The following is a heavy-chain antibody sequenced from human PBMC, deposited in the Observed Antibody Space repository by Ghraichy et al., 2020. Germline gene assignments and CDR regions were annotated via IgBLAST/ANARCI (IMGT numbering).Heavy chain of an antibody. V-gene: IGHV3-23*01. Sequence: GGSLRLSCAASGFTFSSYAMSWVRQAPGKGLEWVSAISGSGGSTYYADSVKGRFTISRDNSKNTLYLQMNSLRAEDTAVYYCAKDPLPIAAESLGDYFDYWGQGTLVTVSS. J-gene: IGHJ4*02. D-gene: IGHD6-6*01. CDR1: GFTFSSYA. CDR3: AKDPLPIAAESLGDYFDY. CDR2: ISGSGGST.